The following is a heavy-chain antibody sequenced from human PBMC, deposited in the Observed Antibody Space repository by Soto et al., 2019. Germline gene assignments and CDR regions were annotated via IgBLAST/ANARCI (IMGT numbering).Heavy chain of an antibody. J-gene: IGHJ4*02. D-gene: IGHD5-12*01. Sequence: QVQLVESGGGVVQPGRSLRLSWAASGFTFSSYGMHWVRQAPGKGLEWVAVISYDGSNKYYADSVKGRFTISRDNSKNTLYLQMNSLRAEDTAVYYCAKDSRWLHQFEYWGQRTLVTVSS. CDR1: GFTFSSYG. CDR2: ISYDGSNK. V-gene: IGHV3-30*18. CDR3: AKDSRWLHQFEY.